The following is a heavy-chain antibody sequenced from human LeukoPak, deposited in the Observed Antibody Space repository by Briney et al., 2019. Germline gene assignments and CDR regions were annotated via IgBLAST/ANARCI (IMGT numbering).Heavy chain of an antibody. D-gene: IGHD6-13*01. J-gene: IGHJ4*02. CDR2: IYTSGST. CDR1: GGSISSYY. Sequence: ASETLSLTCTVSGGSISSYYWSWIRQPAGRGLERIGRIYTSGSTNYNPSLKSRVTISVDTSKNQFSLKLSSVTAADTAVYYCARGCSSSWTTYYFDYWGQGTLVTVSS. V-gene: IGHV4-4*07. CDR3: ARGCSSSWTTYYFDY.